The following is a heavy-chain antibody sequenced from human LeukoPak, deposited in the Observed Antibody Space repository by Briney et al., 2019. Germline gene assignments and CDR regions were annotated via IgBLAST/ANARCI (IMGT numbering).Heavy chain of an antibody. CDR2: TYYSGST. Sequence: NPSETLSLTCTVSGGSISSYYWSWIRQPPGKGLEWIGYTYYSGSTNYNPSLKSRVTISVDTSKNQFSLKLSSVTAADTAVYYCARRGIAAAGYDYWGQGTLVTVSS. J-gene: IGHJ4*02. CDR1: GGSISSYY. D-gene: IGHD6-13*01. CDR3: ARRGIAAAGYDY. V-gene: IGHV4-59*08.